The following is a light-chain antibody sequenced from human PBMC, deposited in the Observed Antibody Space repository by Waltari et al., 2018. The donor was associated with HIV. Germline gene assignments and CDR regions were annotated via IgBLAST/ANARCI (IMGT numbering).Light chain of an antibody. J-gene: IGKJ1*01. CDR3: QQSATFPWT. CDR1: HSVSNNY. CDR2: GAS. Sequence: EIVFTQSPGTLSLSPGERATLPCRASHSVSNNYLAWYHQKPGQSPRLLIYGASSRATGIPASCSGSGSGTEFNLTISRLEPEDFGVYYCQQSATFPWTFGQGTKVEIK. V-gene: IGKV3-20*01.